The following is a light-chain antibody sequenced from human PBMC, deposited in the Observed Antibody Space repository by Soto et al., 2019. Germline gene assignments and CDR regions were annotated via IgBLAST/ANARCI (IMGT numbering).Light chain of an antibody. CDR3: QQYNNWPPWT. J-gene: IGKJ1*01. Sequence: EIVMTQSPATLSVSPGERATLSCRASQSVSSNLAWYQQKPDQAPRLLIYGASTRATGIPARFSGSGSGTVFTLTISSLPSEDFAVYYCQQYNNWPPWTFGQGTKVEIK. CDR1: QSVSSN. V-gene: IGKV3-15*01. CDR2: GAS.